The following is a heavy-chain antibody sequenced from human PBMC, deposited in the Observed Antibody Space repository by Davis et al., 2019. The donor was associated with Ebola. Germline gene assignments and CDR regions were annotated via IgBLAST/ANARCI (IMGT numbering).Heavy chain of an antibody. CDR2: IYYSGST. Sequence: PSETLSLTCTVSGGSISSHYWSWIRQPPGKGLEWIGYIYYSGSTNYNPSLKSRVTISVDTSKNQFSLKLSSVTAADTAVYYCAREDTIFGVVRVWGQGTLVTVSS. CDR1: GGSISSHY. V-gene: IGHV4-59*11. D-gene: IGHD3-3*01. CDR3: AREDTIFGVVRV. J-gene: IGHJ4*02.